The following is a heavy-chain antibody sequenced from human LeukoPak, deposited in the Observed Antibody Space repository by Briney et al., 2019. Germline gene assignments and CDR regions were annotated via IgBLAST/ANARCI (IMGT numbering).Heavy chain of an antibody. J-gene: IGHJ5*02. V-gene: IGHV4-34*01. CDR3: ARDSKYCGGDCFS. Sequence: PSETLSLTCAVYGGSFSGYYWSWIRQPPGKGLEWIGEINHSGSTNYNPSLKSRVTISVDTSKNQFSLKLSSVTAADTAVYYCARDSKYCGGDCFSWGQGTLVTVSS. D-gene: IGHD2-21*02. CDR2: INHSGST. CDR1: GGSFSGYY.